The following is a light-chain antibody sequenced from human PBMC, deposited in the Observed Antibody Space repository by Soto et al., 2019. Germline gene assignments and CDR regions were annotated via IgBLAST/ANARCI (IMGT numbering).Light chain of an antibody. V-gene: IGLV2-11*01. CDR2: DVS. J-gene: IGLJ2*01. CDR1: SSDVGGYNF. Sequence: QSVLSQPRSVSGSPGQSVTISCTGTSSDVGGYNFVSWYQQYPGKVPKLIIYDVSQRPSGVPDRFSASKSDNTASLTISGLQAEDEADYYCCSYAGSSTLFGGGTTVTVL. CDR3: CSYAGSSTL.